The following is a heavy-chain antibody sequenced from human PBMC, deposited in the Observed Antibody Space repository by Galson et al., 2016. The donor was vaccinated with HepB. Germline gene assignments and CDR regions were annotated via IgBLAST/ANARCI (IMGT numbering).Heavy chain of an antibody. V-gene: IGHV1-69*13. CDR1: GGTFSSYA. CDR2: IIPIFGTA. J-gene: IGHJ5*02. D-gene: IGHD6-13*01. CDR3: ARDRQQMVGDYNWFDP. Sequence: SVKVSCKASGGTFSSYAISWVRQAPGQGLEWMGGIIPIFGTANYAQKFQGRVTITADESTSTAYMELSSLRSEDTAGDYCARDRQQMVGDYNWFDPWGQGTLVTVSS.